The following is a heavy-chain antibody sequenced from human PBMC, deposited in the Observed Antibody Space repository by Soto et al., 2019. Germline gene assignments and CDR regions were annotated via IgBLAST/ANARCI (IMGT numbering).Heavy chain of an antibody. CDR3: AKGGWYQLLYGDY. J-gene: IGHJ4*02. CDR1: GFTFSSYG. D-gene: IGHD2-2*02. CDR2: ISYDGSNK. Sequence: QVQLVESGGGVVQPGRSLRLSCAASGFTFSSYGMHWVRQAPGKGLEWVAVISYDGSNKYYADSVKGRFTISRDNSKNTLYLQMNSLRAEDTAVYYCAKGGWYQLLYGDYWGQGTLVTVSS. V-gene: IGHV3-30*18.